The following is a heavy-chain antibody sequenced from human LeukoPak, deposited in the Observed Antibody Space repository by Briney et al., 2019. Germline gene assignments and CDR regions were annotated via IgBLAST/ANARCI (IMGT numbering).Heavy chain of an antibody. Sequence: GGSLRLSCAASGFTFSSYGMHWVRQAPGKGLEWVSYISRSGSSIYYADSVKGRFTISRDNAKNSLYLQMNSLRAEDTAVYYCAREAADGYVFGEFDPWGQGALVTVSS. CDR1: GFTFSSYG. CDR2: ISRSGSSI. J-gene: IGHJ5*02. V-gene: IGHV3-48*04. CDR3: AREAADGYVFGEFDP. D-gene: IGHD5-24*01.